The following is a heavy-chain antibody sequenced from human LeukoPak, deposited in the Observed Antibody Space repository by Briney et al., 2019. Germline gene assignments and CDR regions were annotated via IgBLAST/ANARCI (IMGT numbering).Heavy chain of an antibody. V-gene: IGHV1-2*02. D-gene: IGHD6-6*01. CDR3: RTVEYSSSGNFDY. CDR1: GYTFTGYY. Sequence: ASVKVSCKASGYTFTGYYMHWVRQVPGQGLEWMGWINPNSGGTNYAQKFQGRVTMTRGTSISTAYMELSRLRSDETAVYYCRTVEYSSSGNFDYWGQGTLVTVSS. CDR2: INPNSGGT. J-gene: IGHJ4*02.